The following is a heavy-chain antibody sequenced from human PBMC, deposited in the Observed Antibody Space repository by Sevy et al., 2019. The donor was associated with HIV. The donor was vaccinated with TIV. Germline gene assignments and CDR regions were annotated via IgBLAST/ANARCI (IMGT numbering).Heavy chain of an antibody. CDR3: ARASGGDYLYDY. V-gene: IGHV3-13*01. J-gene: IGHJ4*02. CDR1: GFTFSSYD. CDR2: IGTAGDT. Sequence: GGSLRLSCAASGFTFSSYDMNWVRQATGKGLEWVSAIGTAGDTYYPGSVKGRFTISRENAKNSLYLQMNSLRAGDTAVYYCARASGGDYLYDYWGQGTLVTVSS. D-gene: IGHD4-17*01.